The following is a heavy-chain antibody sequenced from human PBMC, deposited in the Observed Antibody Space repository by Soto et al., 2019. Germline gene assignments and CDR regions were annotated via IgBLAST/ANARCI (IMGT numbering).Heavy chain of an antibody. J-gene: IGHJ6*02. CDR2: IGAARDP. CDR1: GFTFSNFD. V-gene: IGHV3-13*05. D-gene: IGHD2-2*02. CDR3: ARAYTGRLPRRADYYYAMDV. Sequence: GSLRLSCATSGFTFSNFDMHWVRQVPGKGLEWVSAIGAARDPYYLGSVRGRFTISRENAKNSVYLQMNDLRAGDSAVYYCARAYTGRLPRRADYYYAMDVWGQGTTVTVSS.